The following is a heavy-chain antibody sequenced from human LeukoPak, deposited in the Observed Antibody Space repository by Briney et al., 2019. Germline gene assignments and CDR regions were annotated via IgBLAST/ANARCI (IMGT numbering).Heavy chain of an antibody. CDR2: ISAYNGNT. J-gene: IGHJ6*03. CDR1: GYTFTGYY. D-gene: IGHD3-10*01. CDR3: ARAVRGRYYYYYMDV. Sequence: ASVKVSCKTSGYTFTGYYIHWVRQAPGQGLEWMGWISAYNGNTNYAQKLQGRVTMTTDTSTSTAYMELRSLRSDDTAVYYCARAVRGRYYYYYMDVWGKGTTVTVSS. V-gene: IGHV1-18*04.